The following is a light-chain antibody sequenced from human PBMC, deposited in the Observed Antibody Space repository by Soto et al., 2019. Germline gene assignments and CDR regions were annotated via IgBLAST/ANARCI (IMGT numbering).Light chain of an antibody. V-gene: IGKV1-39*01. J-gene: IGKJ2*01. CDR3: QQSHTSPRT. Sequence: DIQMTQSPSFLSASVGDRVTVTCRASQSVGTHLHWYQQKSGKAPKLLIYGASTLQSGVSSRFSGSGSGTDFTLTITSLQPDDFADYYCQQSHTSPRTFGQGTRLDIK. CDR1: QSVGTH. CDR2: GAS.